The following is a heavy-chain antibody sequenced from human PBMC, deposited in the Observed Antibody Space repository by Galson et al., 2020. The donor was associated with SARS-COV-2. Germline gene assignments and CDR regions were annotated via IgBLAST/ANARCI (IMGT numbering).Heavy chain of an antibody. Sequence: ASVKVSCQVSGYTLTELSMHWVRQAPGKGLERMGGFDPEDGETIYAQKFQGRVTMTEDTSTETAYMELSSLRSEDTAVYYCATTTPVDQTNWFDPGGQGTLVTVSS. CDR1: GYTLTELS. J-gene: IGHJ5*02. CDR3: ATTTPVDQTNWFDP. V-gene: IGHV1-24*01. CDR2: FDPEDGET.